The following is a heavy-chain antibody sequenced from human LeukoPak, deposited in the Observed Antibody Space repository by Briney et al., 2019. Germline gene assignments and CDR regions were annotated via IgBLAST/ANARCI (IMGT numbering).Heavy chain of an antibody. J-gene: IGHJ5*02. V-gene: IGHV3-30*04. CDR2: VLYDGSDQ. CDR1: GFTFSSYT. CDR3: ARDVHSGSLDP. Sequence: GRSLRLSCAASGFTFSSYTMHWVRQAPGKGLEWVAFVLYDGSDQYYADSVKGRFTISRDNSKNTVYLQMNSLTVEDTAVYYCARDVHSGSLDPWGQGTLVTVSS. D-gene: IGHD3-22*01.